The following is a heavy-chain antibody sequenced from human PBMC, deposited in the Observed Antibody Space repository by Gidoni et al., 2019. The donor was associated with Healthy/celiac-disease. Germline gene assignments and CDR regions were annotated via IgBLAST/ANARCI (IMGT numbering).Heavy chain of an antibody. CDR3: ARDHEGYYGSGSPIN. V-gene: IGHV3-21*01. CDR1: GFPFGRYS. Sequence: EVQLVESGGGLVKPGWSLRLSCPASGFPFGRYSMNWVRQAPGKGLEWVSSISSSSSYIYYADSVKGRFTISRDNAKNSLYLQMNSLRAEDTAVYYCARDHEGYYGSGSPINWGQGTLVTVSS. CDR2: ISSSSSYI. D-gene: IGHD3-10*01. J-gene: IGHJ4*02.